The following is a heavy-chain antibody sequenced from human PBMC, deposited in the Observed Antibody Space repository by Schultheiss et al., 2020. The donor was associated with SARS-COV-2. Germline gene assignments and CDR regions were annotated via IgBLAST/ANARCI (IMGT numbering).Heavy chain of an antibody. CDR2: IYYSGST. D-gene: IGHD5-18*01. CDR1: GGSVSSGSYY. CDR3: ARLCGYSYPDHFDY. J-gene: IGHJ4*02. Sequence: SETLSLTCTVSGGSVSSGSYYWSWIRQPPGKGLEWIGYIYYSGSTNYNPSLKSRVTISVDTSKNQFSLKLSSVTAADTAVYYCARLCGYSYPDHFDYWGQGTLVTVSS. V-gene: IGHV4-61*01.